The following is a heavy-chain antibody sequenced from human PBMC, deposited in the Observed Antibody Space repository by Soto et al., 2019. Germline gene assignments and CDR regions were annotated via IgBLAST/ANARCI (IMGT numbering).Heavy chain of an antibody. V-gene: IGHV4-4*07. CDR1: GASITGTSY. CDR2: FSLSGTT. D-gene: IGHD2-8*02. CDR3: ARGMTPPGAPAWYYFDS. J-gene: IGHJ4*02. Sequence: QVQLQESGPGLMKPSETLSLTCTVYGASITGTSYWSWIRQPAGKGLVWIGRFSLSGTTNYNPSLRSRVTMSADVSKNQFSLRLASVTAADTALYYCARGMTPPGAPAWYYFDSWGQGTLVTVSS.